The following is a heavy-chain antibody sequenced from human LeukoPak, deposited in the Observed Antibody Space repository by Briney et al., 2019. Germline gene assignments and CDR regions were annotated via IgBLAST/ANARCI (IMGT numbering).Heavy chain of an antibody. D-gene: IGHD1-14*01. J-gene: IGHJ6*02. CDR2: IWYDGSNK. V-gene: IGHV3-33*01. CDR1: GFTFSSYG. Sequence: RSLLLSCAASGFTFSSYGMHWVRQAPGRGLEWVAVIWYDGSNKYYADSVKGRFTISRDNSKNTLYLQMNSLRAEDTAVYYCARARNHYYYYGMDVWGQGTTVTVSS. CDR3: ARARNHYYYYGMDV.